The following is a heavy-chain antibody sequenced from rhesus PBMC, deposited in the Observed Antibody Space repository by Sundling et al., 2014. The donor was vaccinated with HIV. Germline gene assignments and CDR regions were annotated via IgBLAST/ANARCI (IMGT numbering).Heavy chain of an antibody. J-gene: IGHJ1*01. CDR1: GFTFSNYY. CDR2: IRDEANSYTT. D-gene: IGHD2-33*01. Sequence: EVQLVESGGGLVQPGGSLRLSCAASGFTFSNYYMHWVRQAQGKGLEWVGLIRDEANSYTTEYTAAVMDRFTISRDDSENMLYLQMSSLKTEDTAVYYCTTLSHCTDSVCSFPXWGQGALVTVSS. CDR3: TTLSHCTDSVCSFPX. V-gene: IGHV3-13*01.